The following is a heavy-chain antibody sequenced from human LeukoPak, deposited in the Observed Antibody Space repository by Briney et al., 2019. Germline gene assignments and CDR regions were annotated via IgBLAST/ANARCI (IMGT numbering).Heavy chain of an antibody. CDR3: AKDIGSYDYYMDV. J-gene: IGHJ6*03. Sequence: PGGSLRLSCAASGFTFDDYAMHWVRQAPGKGLEWVSGISWNSGSIGYADSVKGRFTISRDNAKNSLYLQMNSLRAEDTALYYCAKDIGSYDYYMDVWGKGTTVTISS. V-gene: IGHV3-9*01. CDR2: ISWNSGSI. CDR1: GFTFDDYA. D-gene: IGHD1-1*01.